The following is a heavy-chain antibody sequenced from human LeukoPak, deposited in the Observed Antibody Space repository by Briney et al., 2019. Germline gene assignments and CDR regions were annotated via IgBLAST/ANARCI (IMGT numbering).Heavy chain of an antibody. CDR3: ARDFTRGGSYYDFWSGTSLGFGP. Sequence: SETLSLTCTVSGGSISSYYWSWIRQPAGKGLEWIGRIYTSGSTNYNPSLKSRVTMSVDTSKNQFSLKLSSVTAADTAVYYCARDFTRGGSYYDFWSGTSLGFGPWGQGTLVTVSS. CDR2: IYTSGST. D-gene: IGHD3-3*01. J-gene: IGHJ5*02. V-gene: IGHV4-4*07. CDR1: GGSISSYY.